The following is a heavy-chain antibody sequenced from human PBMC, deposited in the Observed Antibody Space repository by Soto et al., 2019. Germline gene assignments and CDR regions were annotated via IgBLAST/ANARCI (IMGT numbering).Heavy chain of an antibody. CDR3: ARGGGIPYHNHDFNY. J-gene: IGHJ4*02. CDR2: IYYRGTT. D-gene: IGHD3-3*01. Sequence: SETLSLTCAVSGVSISSNHYWTWIRKPPGQGPEWIGCIYYRGTTNYNASFNSRVTISVDTSKNQFSLKLTSVTTADTAVYYCARGGGIPYHNHDFNYWARGIRVTASS. CDR1: GVSISSNHY. V-gene: IGHV4-59*11.